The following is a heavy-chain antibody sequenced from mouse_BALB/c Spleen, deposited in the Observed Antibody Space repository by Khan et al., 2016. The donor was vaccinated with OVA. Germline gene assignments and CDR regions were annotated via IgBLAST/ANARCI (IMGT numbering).Heavy chain of an antibody. CDR3: ARAYYANYREAMDY. Sequence: QVQLKQSGPGPVASSQSLSITCTVSGFSLTGYGVNWVRQPPGKGLEWLGMIWGDGSTDYNSALKSRLSISKDNSKSQVFLKMNSLQTDDTARYYCARAYYANYREAMDYWGQGTSVTVSS. J-gene: IGHJ4*01. D-gene: IGHD2-10*01. V-gene: IGHV2-6-7*01. CDR2: IWGDGST. CDR1: GFSLTGYG.